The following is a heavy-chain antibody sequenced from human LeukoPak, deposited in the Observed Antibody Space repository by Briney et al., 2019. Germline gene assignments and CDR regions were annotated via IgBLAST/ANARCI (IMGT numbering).Heavy chain of an antibody. CDR2: IYYSEST. CDR3: ARLTGQAVAGTFLDY. D-gene: IGHD6-19*01. V-gene: IGHV4-59*08. Sequence: SETLSLTCTVSGGSISSYFWSWIRQLPGKGLEWIGYIYYSESTNYNPSLKSRVTISVDTSKNQFSLKMKSVTAADTAVYYCARLTGQAVAGTFLDYWGQGTLVTVSS. J-gene: IGHJ4*02. CDR1: GGSISSYF.